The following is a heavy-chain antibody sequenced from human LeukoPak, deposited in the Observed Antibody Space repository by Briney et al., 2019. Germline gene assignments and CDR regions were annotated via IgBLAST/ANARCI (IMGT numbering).Heavy chain of an antibody. J-gene: IGHJ6*02. Sequence: SETLSLTCTVSGGSISSRSYYWGWIRQPPGKGLEWIGSIYYSGSTYYNPSLKSRVTISVDTSKNQFSLKLSSVTAADTAVYYCARDEQRYYYGMDVWGQGTTVTVSS. CDR1: GGSISSRSYY. D-gene: IGHD6-25*01. CDR2: IYYSGST. CDR3: ARDEQRYYYGMDV. V-gene: IGHV4-39*07.